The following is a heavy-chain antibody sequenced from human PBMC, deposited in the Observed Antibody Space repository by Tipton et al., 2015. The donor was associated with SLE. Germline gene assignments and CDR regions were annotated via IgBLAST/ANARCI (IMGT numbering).Heavy chain of an antibody. V-gene: IGHV4-30-2*05. D-gene: IGHD4-23*01. CDR1: GGSISSGASS. Sequence: TLSLTCTVSGGSISSGASSWSWIRQPPGKGLEWMGYIYHTGSTYNNPSLKSRVTVSLDTSKNQFSLKMNSVTAADTAVYYCARSPAPRWVSSWGQGTLVTVSS. CDR2: IYHTGST. J-gene: IGHJ4*02. CDR3: ARSPAPRWVSS.